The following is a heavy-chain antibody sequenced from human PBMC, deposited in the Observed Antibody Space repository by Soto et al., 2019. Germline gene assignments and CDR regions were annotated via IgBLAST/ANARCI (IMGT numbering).Heavy chain of an antibody. Sequence: QVHLQESGPGLVKPSATLSLTCNVSGVSLTGYHWNWIRQPPGKTLEWIGFVYYSGSVSYNPSLKGRASNSVDRSKNQFSLRLTSVTAADTAVYYCARRLNLGSFDHWGQGTLVTVSS. CDR2: VYYSGSV. J-gene: IGHJ5*02. CDR3: ARRLNLGSFDH. V-gene: IGHV4-59*01. CDR1: GVSLTGYH. D-gene: IGHD3-10*01.